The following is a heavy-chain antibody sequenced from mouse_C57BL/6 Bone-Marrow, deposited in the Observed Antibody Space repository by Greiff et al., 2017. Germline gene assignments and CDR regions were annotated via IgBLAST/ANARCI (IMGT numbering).Heavy chain of an antibody. Sequence: VQLQQSGPELVKPGASVKISCKASGYTFTDYYLNWVKQRPGQGLEWIGWIFPGSGSPYYNEKFRGKATLTVDQSSSTAYMLLSSLSSEDSAVYFCASLYYYGSSRYWYFDVWGTGTTLTVSS. CDR1: GYTFTDYY. D-gene: IGHD1-1*01. CDR3: ASLYYYGSSRYWYFDV. CDR2: IFPGSGSP. J-gene: IGHJ1*03. V-gene: IGHV1-75*01.